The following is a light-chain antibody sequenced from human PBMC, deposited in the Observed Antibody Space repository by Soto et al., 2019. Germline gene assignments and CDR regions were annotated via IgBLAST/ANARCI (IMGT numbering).Light chain of an antibody. CDR1: GSNIGANT. CDR3: ATWDDSLNGYV. J-gene: IGLJ1*01. Sequence: QSVLTQPPSASGTPGQRVTISCSGSGSNIGANTVTWYQQLPGTAPKLLIFGNNHRPSGVPDRFSGSKSGTSGSLAISGLQSEDEADYYCATWDDSLNGYVFGAGTKVTVL. V-gene: IGLV1-44*01. CDR2: GNN.